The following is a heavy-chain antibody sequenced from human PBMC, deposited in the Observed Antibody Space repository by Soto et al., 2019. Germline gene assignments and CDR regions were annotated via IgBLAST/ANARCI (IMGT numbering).Heavy chain of an antibody. V-gene: IGHV1-18*01. J-gene: IGHJ4*02. CDR1: GYTFTTYG. CDR3: ARVKSVAGGIYYFDY. CDR2: INAYNGKT. D-gene: IGHD6-13*01. Sequence: QVQLVQSGAEVKKPGASVKVSCKASGYTFTTYGITWVRQAPGQGLEWMGWINAYNGKTQYAQKLQGRVTRTTDTSXXTAYMDLRSLRSDDTAVYYCARVKSVAGGIYYFDYWGQGTLVTVSS.